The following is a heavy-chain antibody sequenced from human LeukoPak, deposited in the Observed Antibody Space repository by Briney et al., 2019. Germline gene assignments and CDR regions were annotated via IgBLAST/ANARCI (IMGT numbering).Heavy chain of an antibody. D-gene: IGHD3-10*01. J-gene: IGHJ5*02. CDR1: GGSISSGGYY. V-gene: IGHV4-39*07. CDR3: ARVWFGKNWFDP. CDR2: IYYSGST. Sequence: PSQTLSLTCTVSGGSISSGGYYWSWIRQHPGKGLEWIGSIYYSGSTYYNPSLKSRVTISVGTSKNQFSLKLSSVTAADTAVYYCARVWFGKNWFDPWGQGTLVTVSS.